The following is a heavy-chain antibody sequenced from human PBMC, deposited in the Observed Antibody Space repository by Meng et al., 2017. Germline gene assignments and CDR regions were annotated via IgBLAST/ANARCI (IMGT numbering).Heavy chain of an antibody. D-gene: IGHD6-19*01. CDR2: IYTSGST. CDR3: ARSSRLDSSGWYGAFDI. Sequence: LRLSCTVSGGSISSGSYYWSWIRQPAGKGLEWIGRIYTSGSTNYNPSLKSRVTISVDTSKNQFSLKLSSVTAADTAVYYCARSSRLDSSGWYGAFDIWGQGTMVTVSS. V-gene: IGHV4-61*02. CDR1: GGSISSGSYY. J-gene: IGHJ3*02.